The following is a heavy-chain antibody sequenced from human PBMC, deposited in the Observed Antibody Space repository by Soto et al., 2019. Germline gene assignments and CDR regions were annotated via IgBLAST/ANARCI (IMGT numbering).Heavy chain of an antibody. CDR3: ARDADYGGKSDY. V-gene: IGHV1-18*01. J-gene: IGHJ4*02. D-gene: IGHD4-17*01. Sequence: ASVPVSWTAACSSFNSDGFSSGRQAPGQGLEWMGWISAYTGNTRYTQKLQGRVTMTTDTSTSTAYMELKSLRSDDTAVYYCARDADYGGKSDYWGQGTLVTFS. CDR1: CSSFNSDG. CDR2: ISAYTGNT.